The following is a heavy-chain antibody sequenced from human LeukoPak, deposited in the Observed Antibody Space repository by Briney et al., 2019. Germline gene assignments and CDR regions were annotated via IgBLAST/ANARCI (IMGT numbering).Heavy chain of an antibody. D-gene: IGHD1-26*01. J-gene: IGHJ4*02. V-gene: IGHV3-30*02. CDR3: ARDRYSGSAGDYFDY. CDR2: IRYDGSNK. Sequence: AGGSLRLSCAASGFTFSSYGMHWVRQAPGKRLEWVAFIRYDGSNKYYADSVKGRFTISRDNSKNTLYLQMNSLRAEDTAVYYCARDRYSGSAGDYFDYWGQGTLVTVSS. CDR1: GFTFSSYG.